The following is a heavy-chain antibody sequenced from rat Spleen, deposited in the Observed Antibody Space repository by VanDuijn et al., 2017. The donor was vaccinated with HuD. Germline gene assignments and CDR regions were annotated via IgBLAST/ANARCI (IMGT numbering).Heavy chain of an antibody. J-gene: IGHJ2*01. V-gene: IGHV5-31*01. Sequence: EVKLVESGGGLVQPGRSLKLSCVASGFTFNNYWMSWIRQAPGKGLEWVASISNIDDTYYSDSVKGRFTISRDNAKNTQYLQMDSLRSEDTATYYCARKGILRPGGDYFDYWGQGVMVTVSS. CDR1: GFTFNNYW. CDR2: ISNIDDT. CDR3: ARKGILRPGGDYFDY. D-gene: IGHD1-6*01.